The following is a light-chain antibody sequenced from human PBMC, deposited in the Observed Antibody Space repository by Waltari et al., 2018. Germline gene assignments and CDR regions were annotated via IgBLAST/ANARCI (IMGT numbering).Light chain of an antibody. CDR3: CSYAGSSTVV. J-gene: IGLJ2*01. CDR2: GVS. V-gene: IGLV2-23*02. Sequence: QSALTQPASVSGSPGPSITIACPGTSNELGGYDLVSWYQQHPGKSPKPLVYGVSERPSGVSNRFSGSKSGNTASLTISGLQAEDEAEYYCCSYAGSSTVVFGGGTKLTVL. CDR1: SNELGGYDL.